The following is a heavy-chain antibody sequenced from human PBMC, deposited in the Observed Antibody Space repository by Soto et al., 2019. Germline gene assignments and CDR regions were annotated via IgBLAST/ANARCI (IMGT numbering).Heavy chain of an antibody. V-gene: IGHV1-69*02. CDR1: GGTFSSYT. J-gene: IGHJ3*02. Sequence: QVQLVQSGAEVKKPGSSVKVSCKASGGTFSSYTISWVRQSPGQGLEWMGRIIPILGIANYAQKFQGRATIPADKSTITAYMELSSLRSEDTAVYYCASLGQLPDAFDIWGQGTMVTVSS. D-gene: IGHD3-16*01. CDR3: ASLGQLPDAFDI. CDR2: IIPILGIA.